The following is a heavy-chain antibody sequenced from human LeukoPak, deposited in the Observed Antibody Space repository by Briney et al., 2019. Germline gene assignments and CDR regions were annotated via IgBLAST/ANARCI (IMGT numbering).Heavy chain of an antibody. D-gene: IGHD3-10*01. Sequence: SETLSLTCAVYGGSFSGYYWSWIRQPPGKGLEWIGEINHSGSTNYNPSLKSRVTISLDTSKNQFSLKLRSVTAADTPVYYCARHYCTRCPCYFDSWGQGTLVTVSS. J-gene: IGHJ4*03. CDR1: GGSFSGYY. V-gene: IGHV4-34*01. CDR3: ARHYCTRCPCYFDS. CDR2: INHSGST.